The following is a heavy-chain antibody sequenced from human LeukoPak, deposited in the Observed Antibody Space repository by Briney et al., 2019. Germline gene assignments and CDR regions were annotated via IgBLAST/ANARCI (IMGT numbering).Heavy chain of an antibody. CDR3: ARGQDTVITSRDAFDI. V-gene: IGHV3-21*01. CDR1: GFTFSSYS. J-gene: IGHJ3*02. D-gene: IGHD4-23*01. CDR2: ISSSSSYI. Sequence: GGSLRLSCAASGFTFSSYSMNWVRQAPGKGLEWVSSISSSSSYIYYADSVKGRFTISRDNAKNSLYLQMNSLRAEDTAVYYCARGQDTVITSRDAFDILDQGTMVTVSS.